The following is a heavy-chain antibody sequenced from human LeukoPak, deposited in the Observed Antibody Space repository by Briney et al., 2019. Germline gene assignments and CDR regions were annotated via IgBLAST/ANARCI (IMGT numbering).Heavy chain of an antibody. CDR1: GFTFSSYS. D-gene: IGHD5-12*01. CDR3: ARRYSGTSGNFDY. Sequence: GGSLRLSCAASGFTFSSYSMNWVRQAPGKGLEWVSSISSSSSYIYYADSVKGRFTISRDNAKNSLYLQMNSLRAEDTAVYYCARRYSGTSGNFDYWGQGTLVTVSS. V-gene: IGHV3-21*01. CDR2: ISSSSSYI. J-gene: IGHJ4*02.